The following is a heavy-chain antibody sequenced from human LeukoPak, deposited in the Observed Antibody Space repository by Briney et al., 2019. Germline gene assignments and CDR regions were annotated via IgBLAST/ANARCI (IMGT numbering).Heavy chain of an antibody. CDR3: ARDLGSSNWQTNWFDS. D-gene: IGHD6-13*01. CDR1: GFTFTSHG. V-gene: IGHV3-33*01. J-gene: IGHJ5*01. Sequence: PGRSLRRSCAASGFTFTSHGFHWVRQAPGKGLEWIAVIWYDGSKTYYADSVTGRFTISRDNSKSTLYLQMNSLRAEDTAIYYCARDLGSSNWQTNWFDSWGQGTLVTVSS. CDR2: IWYDGSKT.